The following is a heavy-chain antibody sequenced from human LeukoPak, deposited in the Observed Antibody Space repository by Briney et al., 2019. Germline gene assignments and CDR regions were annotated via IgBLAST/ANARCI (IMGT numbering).Heavy chain of an antibody. J-gene: IGHJ6*02. CDR1: GGSISSYY. CDR3: ATGAVPAAMDEYYYYYGMDV. Sequence: PSETLPLTCTVSGGSISSYYWSWIRQPAGKGLEWIGRIYTSGSTNYNPSLKSRVTMSVDTSKNQFSLKLGSVTAADTAVYYCATGAVPAAMDEYYYYYGMDVWGQGTTVTVSS. V-gene: IGHV4-4*07. D-gene: IGHD2-2*01. CDR2: IYTSGST.